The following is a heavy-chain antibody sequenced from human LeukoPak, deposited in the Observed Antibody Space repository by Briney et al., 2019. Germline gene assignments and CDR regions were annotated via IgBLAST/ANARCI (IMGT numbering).Heavy chain of an antibody. D-gene: IGHD6-13*01. CDR2: IYYSGST. CDR1: GGSISSGSYY. J-gene: IGHJ4*02. CDR3: ARGDNIAAAAHFDY. Sequence: SETLSLTCTVSGGSISSGSYYWSWIRQPPGKGLEWIGYIYYSGSTNYNPSLKSRVTISVDTSKNQFSLKLSSVTAADTAVYYCARGDNIAAAAHFDYWGQGTLVTVSS. V-gene: IGHV4-61*01.